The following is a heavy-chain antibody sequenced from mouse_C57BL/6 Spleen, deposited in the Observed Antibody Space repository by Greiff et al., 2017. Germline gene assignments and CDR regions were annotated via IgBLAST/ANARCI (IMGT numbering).Heavy chain of an antibody. J-gene: IGHJ4*01. D-gene: IGHD1-1*01. V-gene: IGHV14-3*01. CDR2: IDPANGNT. CDR3: ATTVVATDYAMDY. Sequence: VQLQQSVAELVRPGASVKLSCTASGFNIKNTYMHWVKQRPEQGLEWIGRIDPANGNTKYAPKFQGKATITADTTSNTAYLQLSSLTSEDTAIYYCATTVVATDYAMDYWGQGTSVTVAS. CDR1: GFNIKNTY.